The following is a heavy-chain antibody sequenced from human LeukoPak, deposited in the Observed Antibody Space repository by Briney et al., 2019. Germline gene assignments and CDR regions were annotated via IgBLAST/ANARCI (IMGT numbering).Heavy chain of an antibody. V-gene: IGHV3-43D*03. J-gene: IGHJ6*03. CDR1: GFTFDDYA. CDR3: AKAAISDYRRRGYFWYYYMDV. CDR2: INWDGGST. D-gene: IGHD5-18*01. Sequence: PGGSLRLSCAASGFTFDDYAMHWVRQAPGKGLEWVSLINWDGGSTYYADSVKGRFTISRDNSKNSLYLQMSSLRAEDTALYYCAKAAISDYRRRGYFWYYYMDVWGKGTTVTVSS.